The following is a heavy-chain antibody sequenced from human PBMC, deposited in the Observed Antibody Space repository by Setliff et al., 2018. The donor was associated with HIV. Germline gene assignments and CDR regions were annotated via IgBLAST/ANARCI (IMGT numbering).Heavy chain of an antibody. CDR3: ARDRSNYVGLDAFDI. J-gene: IGHJ3*02. CDR1: GYTFTSYY. CDR2: INPSGGST. D-gene: IGHD4-4*01. V-gene: IGHV1-46*01. Sequence: ASVKVSCKASGYTFTSYYMHWVRQAPGQGLEWMGIINPSGGSTSYAQKFQGRVTMTRDTSTSTVYMELSSLRSEDTAVYYCARDRSNYVGLDAFDIWGQGTMVTVSS.